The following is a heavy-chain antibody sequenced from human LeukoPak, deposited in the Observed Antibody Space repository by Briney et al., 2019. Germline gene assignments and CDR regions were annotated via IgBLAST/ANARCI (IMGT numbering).Heavy chain of an antibody. CDR2: MNPNSGNT. Sequence: ASVKVSCKASGYTFTSYDINWVRQATGQGLEWMGWMNPNSGNTGYAQKFQGRVTMTRNTSISTAYMELSSLRSEDTAVYYCARDVYDSSGYSPFYFDYWGQGTLVTVSS. CDR1: GYTFTSYD. CDR3: ARDVYDSSGYSPFYFDY. D-gene: IGHD3-22*01. V-gene: IGHV1-8*01. J-gene: IGHJ4*02.